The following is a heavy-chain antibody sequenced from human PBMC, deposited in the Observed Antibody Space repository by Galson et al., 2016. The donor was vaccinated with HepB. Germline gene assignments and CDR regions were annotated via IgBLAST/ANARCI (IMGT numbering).Heavy chain of an antibody. Sequence: SVKVSCKASGYFFSSYAINWVRQAPGQGLEWMGCINTKTGNPTYAQDFTGRAAFSLDTSVSTAYLQINSLRTEDTAVYHCARSGEMYYYDRSGFRNWFDPWGQGTLVTVSS. CDR3: ARSGEMYYYDRSGFRNWFDP. CDR2: INTKTGNP. V-gene: IGHV7-4-1*02. CDR1: GYFFSSYA. J-gene: IGHJ5*02. D-gene: IGHD3-22*01.